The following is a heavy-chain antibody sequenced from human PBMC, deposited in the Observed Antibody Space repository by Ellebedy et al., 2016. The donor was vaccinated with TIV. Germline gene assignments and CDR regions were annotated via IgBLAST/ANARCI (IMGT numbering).Heavy chain of an antibody. CDR2: INHSGST. D-gene: IGHD3-22*01. J-gene: IGHJ4*02. CDR3: ARVVSSGYYDY. CDR1: GGSFSDYF. Sequence: MPSETLSLTCAVSGGSFSDYFWSWILQPTGKGLEWNGEINHSGSTNFNPSLKSRVTISVDPSKNRFSLNLSSVTSAYTAVYYCARVVSSGYYDYWGQGTLFTVSS. V-gene: IGHV4-34*01.